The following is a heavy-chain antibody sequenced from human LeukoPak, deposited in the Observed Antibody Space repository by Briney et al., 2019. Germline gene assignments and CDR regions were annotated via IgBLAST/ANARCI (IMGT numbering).Heavy chain of an antibody. CDR3: ARRRFSGDTAMLDY. Sequence: GESLRISWQGSGYSFTTYWIIWVRQRSGKGREGMGRIDPSDSYTNYSPSFQGDVTISADTSISTAFLQWSSLKASDTAMYYCARRRFSGDTAMLDYWGQGTLVSVSS. V-gene: IGHV5-10-1*01. J-gene: IGHJ4*02. CDR2: IDPSDSYT. D-gene: IGHD5-18*01. CDR1: GYSFTTYW.